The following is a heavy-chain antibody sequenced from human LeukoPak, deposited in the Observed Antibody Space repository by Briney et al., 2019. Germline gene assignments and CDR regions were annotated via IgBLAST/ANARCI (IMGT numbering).Heavy chain of an antibody. CDR3: ARTVGATDSLDY. J-gene: IGHJ4*02. CDR2: INDRGDTI. D-gene: IGHD1-26*01. CDR1: GFTFSSYE. Sequence: TGGSLRLSCAASGFTFSSYEMNWVRQAPGKGLEWVSYINDRGDTIYYAESVKGRFTISRDNAKTSLYLQMNSLRADDTAVYYCARTVGATDSLDYWGQGTLVTVSS. V-gene: IGHV3-48*03.